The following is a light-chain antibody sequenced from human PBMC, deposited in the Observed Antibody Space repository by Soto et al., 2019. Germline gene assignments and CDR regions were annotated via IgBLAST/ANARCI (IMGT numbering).Light chain of an antibody. CDR1: SSTYNY. CDR2: DVS. Sequence: QSALTQPASVSGSLGQSITISCTGTSSTYNYVSWYQQHPGKAPKLVIYDVSDRPSGVSKRFSGSKSGNTASLTISGLQAEDEADYYCSSYTSSSTLFGGGTKLTVL. V-gene: IGLV2-14*01. CDR3: SSYTSSSTL. J-gene: IGLJ2*01.